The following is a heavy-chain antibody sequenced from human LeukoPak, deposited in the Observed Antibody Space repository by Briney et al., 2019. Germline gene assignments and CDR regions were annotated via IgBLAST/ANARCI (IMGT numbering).Heavy chain of an antibody. Sequence: GGSLRLSCAASGFTFSSYGMSWVRQAPGQGLEWVSAISGSGGSTDYADSVKGRLTITRDNSKNTLYLQMNSLRAEDTAVYYCAKEFFVGGVIVYYWGQGTLVTVSS. J-gene: IGHJ4*02. CDR3: AKEFFVGGVIVYY. V-gene: IGHV3-23*01. D-gene: IGHD3-16*02. CDR2: ISGSGGST. CDR1: GFTFSSYG.